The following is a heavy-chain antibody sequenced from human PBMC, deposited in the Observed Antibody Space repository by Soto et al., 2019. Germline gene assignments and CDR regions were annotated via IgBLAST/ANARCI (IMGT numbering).Heavy chain of an antibody. CDR3: AKDRSGWGSFDI. CDR1: GFMFND. V-gene: IGHV3-23*01. Sequence: EVQVLESGGGLVQPGGSLRLSCSASGFMFNDINWVRQVPGKGLEWISRITGGGHTDYVNSVKGRFTISRDNSKNTVDLQMNSLRVDDTAVYHCAKDRSGWGSFDIWGQGTVVTVSS. CDR2: ITGGGHT. D-gene: IGHD3-16*01. J-gene: IGHJ3*02.